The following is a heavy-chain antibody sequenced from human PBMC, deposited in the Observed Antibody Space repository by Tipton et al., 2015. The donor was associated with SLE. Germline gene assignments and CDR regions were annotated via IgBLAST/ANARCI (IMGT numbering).Heavy chain of an antibody. CDR3: ARDLGGY. V-gene: IGHV3-30*02. D-gene: IGHD3-16*01. Sequence: SLRLSCAASGFSFSRFGMHWVRQAPGKGLEGVAFIRFDGSNEYYADSVKGRFTISRDNSKNTLYLQMNSLRAEDTAVYYCARDLGGYWGQGTLVTVSS. CDR2: IRFDGSNE. J-gene: IGHJ4*02. CDR1: GFSFSRFG.